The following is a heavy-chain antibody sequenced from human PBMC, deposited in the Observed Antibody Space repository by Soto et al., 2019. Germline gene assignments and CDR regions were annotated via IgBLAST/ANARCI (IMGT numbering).Heavy chain of an antibody. CDR2: IYYSGST. J-gene: IGHJ6*02. CDR3: ARGSESSIFGVVTNYYYYGMDV. V-gene: IGHV4-59*01. CDR1: GGSISSYY. Sequence: SETLSLSCTVSGGSISSYYWSWIRQPPGKGLESIGYIYYSGSTNYNPSLKSRVTISVDTSKNQFSLKLSSVTAADTAVYYCARGSESSIFGVVTNYYYYGMDVWGQGTTVTVSS. D-gene: IGHD3-3*01.